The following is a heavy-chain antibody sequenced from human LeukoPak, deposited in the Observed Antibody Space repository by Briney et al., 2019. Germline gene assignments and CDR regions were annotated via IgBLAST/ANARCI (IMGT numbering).Heavy chain of an antibody. V-gene: IGHV1-18*01. J-gene: IGHJ4*02. Sequence: ASVKVSCKASGYTFTSYGISWVRQAPGQGLEWVGWISLANGNTNYAQKLQGRVTMTTDTSTSTAYMELRSLISADTAVYYCARDGSSSWYNLWGQGTLVTVSS. D-gene: IGHD6-13*01. CDR3: ARDGSSSWYNL. CDR1: GYTFTSYG. CDR2: ISLANGNT.